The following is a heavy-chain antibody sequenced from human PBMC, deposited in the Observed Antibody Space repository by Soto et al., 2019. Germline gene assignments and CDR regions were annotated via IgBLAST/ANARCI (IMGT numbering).Heavy chain of an antibody. CDR1: GFTFSSYG. V-gene: IGHV3-30*18. J-gene: IGHJ6*02. D-gene: IGHD6-13*01. CDR2: ISYDGSNK. Sequence: PGGSLRLSCAASGFTFSSYGMHWVRQAPCKGLEWVAVISYDGSNKYYADSVKGRFTISRDNSKNTLYLQMNSLRAEDTAVYYCAKDGRSSSWLTRGANYYYYYGMDVWGQGTTVTVSS. CDR3: AKDGRSSSWLTRGANYYYYYGMDV.